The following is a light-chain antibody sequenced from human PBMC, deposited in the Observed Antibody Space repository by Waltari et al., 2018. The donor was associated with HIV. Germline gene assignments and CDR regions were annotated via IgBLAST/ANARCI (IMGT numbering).Light chain of an antibody. Sequence: QSVLTQPPSASGTPGQRVTISCSGSSSNIGRNYVYWYQQLPETAPNLLLYRNNQRPSGVPDRFSGSKSGTSASLAISGLRSEDEADYYCAAWGNSLSLLFGGGTKLSVL. V-gene: IGLV1-47*01. J-gene: IGLJ2*01. CDR1: SSNIGRNY. CDR3: AAWGNSLSLL. CDR2: RNN.